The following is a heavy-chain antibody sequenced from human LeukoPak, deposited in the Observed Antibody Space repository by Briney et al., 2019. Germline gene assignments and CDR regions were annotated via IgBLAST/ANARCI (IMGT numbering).Heavy chain of an antibody. Sequence: SQTLSLTCAISGDSVSSDSAAWNWIRQSPSRGLEWLGRTYYRSKWSNDYAESVRSRITINPDTSKNQFSLQLNSVTPEDTAVYYCARGHYSSGWYRFDSWGQGTLVTVSS. CDR2: TYYRSKWSN. CDR3: ARGHYSSGWYRFDS. J-gene: IGHJ4*02. V-gene: IGHV6-1*01. CDR1: GDSVSSDSAA. D-gene: IGHD6-19*01.